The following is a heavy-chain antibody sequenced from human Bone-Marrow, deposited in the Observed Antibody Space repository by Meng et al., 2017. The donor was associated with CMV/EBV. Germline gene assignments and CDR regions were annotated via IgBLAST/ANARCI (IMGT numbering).Heavy chain of an antibody. J-gene: IGHJ4*02. D-gene: IGHD2-2*01. CDR1: GGSISGYY. CDR3: ASGIVVAPYY. Sequence: SETLSLSCTVSGGSISGYYWSWIRQPPGKGLEWIAYIYYSGSINYNPSLMSRVTMSLDTSKNQFSLRLSSVTAADTAVYYCASGIVVAPYYWGQGTLVTVSS. V-gene: IGHV4-59*01. CDR2: IYYSGSI.